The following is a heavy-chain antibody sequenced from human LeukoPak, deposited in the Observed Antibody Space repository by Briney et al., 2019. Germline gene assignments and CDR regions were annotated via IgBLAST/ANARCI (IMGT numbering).Heavy chain of an antibody. Sequence: PGGSLRLSCAASGFTFSSYEMNWVRQAPGKGLEWVSYISSSGSTIYYADSVKGRFTISRDNAKNSLYLQMNSLRAEDTAVYYCARGSYSYGLRNDAFDIWGQGTMVTVSS. D-gene: IGHD5-18*01. J-gene: IGHJ3*02. CDR2: ISSSGSTI. V-gene: IGHV3-48*03. CDR1: GFTFSSYE. CDR3: ARGSYSYGLRNDAFDI.